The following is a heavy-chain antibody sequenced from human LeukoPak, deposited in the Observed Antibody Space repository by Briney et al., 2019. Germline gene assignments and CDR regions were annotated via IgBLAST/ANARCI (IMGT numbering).Heavy chain of an antibody. Sequence: SETLSLTCAVYGGSFSNYYWSWIRRPPGKGLEWIGEINDSGRTNYNPSLMSRVTVSVDTSKNQFSLRLTSVTATDTAVYYCARRWNYGRNYYIDVWGKGATVSVSS. D-gene: IGHD1-7*01. J-gene: IGHJ6*03. V-gene: IGHV4-34*01. CDR2: INDSGRT. CDR1: GGSFSNYY. CDR3: ARRWNYGRNYYIDV.